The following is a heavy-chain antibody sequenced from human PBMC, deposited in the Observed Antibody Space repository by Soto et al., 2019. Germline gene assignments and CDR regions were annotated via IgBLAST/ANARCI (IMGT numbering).Heavy chain of an antibody. J-gene: IGHJ1*01. CDR1: GGTFSSYT. CDR3: ARGGGAYSY. D-gene: IGHD5-18*01. Sequence: QVQLVQSGAEVKEPGSSVNVSCKASGGTFSSYTISWVRQAPGKGLEWMGRIIPIFGVADYAQKFQGRLTITADKSTSTAYMELSSLKSEDTAVYYCARGGGAYSYWGQGTLVTVS. V-gene: IGHV1-69*02. CDR2: IIPIFGVA.